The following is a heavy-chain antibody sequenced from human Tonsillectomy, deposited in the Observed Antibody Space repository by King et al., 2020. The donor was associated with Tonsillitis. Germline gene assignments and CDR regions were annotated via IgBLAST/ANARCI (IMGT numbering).Heavy chain of an antibody. Sequence: VHLVESGGGLVKPGGSLRLSCAASGFSFNKAWMNWVRQAPGKGLEWVGRIKSKTEGGTTNYGASVKGRFTISREDSKTTLYLQMSSLKTEDTAVYYCTTVGIAVAGTLSFDYGGQGTLVTVSS. CDR1: GFSFNKAW. CDR2: IKSKTEGGTT. J-gene: IGHJ4*02. CDR3: TTVGIAVAGTLSFDY. D-gene: IGHD6-19*01. V-gene: IGHV3-15*07.